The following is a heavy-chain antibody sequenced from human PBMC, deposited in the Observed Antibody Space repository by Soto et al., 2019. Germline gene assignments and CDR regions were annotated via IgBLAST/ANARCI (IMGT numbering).Heavy chain of an antibody. CDR1: GYTFTSYG. CDR2: ISAYNGNT. V-gene: IGHV1-18*01. CDR3: ATSSSSNWFDP. D-gene: IGHD6-6*01. J-gene: IGHJ5*02. Sequence: ASVKVSCKASGYTFTSYGISWVRQAPGQGLEWMGWISAYNGNTNYAQKLQGRVSMTTDTSTSTAYMELRSLISDDTAVYYCATSSSSNWFDPWGQGTLVTVSS.